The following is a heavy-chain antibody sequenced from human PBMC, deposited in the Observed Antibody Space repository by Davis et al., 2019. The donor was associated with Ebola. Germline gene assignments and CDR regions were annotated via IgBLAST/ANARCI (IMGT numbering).Heavy chain of an antibody. V-gene: IGHV3-23*01. Sequence: PGGSLRLSCVAPESTLSNYGMTWVRQAPGKGLEGISTISAGGSASYYADSVKGRYTISRDNSKNTLSLQMHSVRADDTAIYYCAKSFLHTDPHMSEFRGVDYWGQGTVVTVSS. CDR1: ESTLSNYG. J-gene: IGHJ4*02. CDR3: AKSFLHTDPHMSEFRGVDY. D-gene: IGHD3-10*01. CDR2: ISAGGSAS.